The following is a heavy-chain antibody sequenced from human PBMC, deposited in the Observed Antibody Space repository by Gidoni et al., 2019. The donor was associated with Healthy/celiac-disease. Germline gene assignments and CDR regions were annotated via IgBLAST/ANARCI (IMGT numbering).Heavy chain of an antibody. CDR1: GFTCSSSG. CDR2: IWYDGSNK. CDR3: ARGYWNYEYFDY. Sequence: QLPLVESGGGVVQPGRSLRLSCAASGFTCSSSGMQWVRQAPGTGLEWVAVIWYDGSNKYYEGSVKGRFTISRDNSKNTLYLQMNGLRAEDTAVYYCARGYWNYEYFDYWGQGTLVTVSS. V-gene: IGHV3-33*01. J-gene: IGHJ4*02. D-gene: IGHD1-7*01.